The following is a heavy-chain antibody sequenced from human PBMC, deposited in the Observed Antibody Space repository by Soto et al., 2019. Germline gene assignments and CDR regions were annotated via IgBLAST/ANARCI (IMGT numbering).Heavy chain of an antibody. CDR1: GGSISSYY. CDR2: IYYSGST. D-gene: IGHD2-2*01. Sequence: SSETLSLTCTVSGGSISSYYWSWIRQPPGKGLEWIGYIYYSGSTNYNPSLKSRVTISVDTSKNQFSLKLSSVTAADTAVFYCARHPRSTSPPIDYWGQGTLVTVSS. CDR3: ARHPRSTSPPIDY. J-gene: IGHJ4*02. V-gene: IGHV4-59*08.